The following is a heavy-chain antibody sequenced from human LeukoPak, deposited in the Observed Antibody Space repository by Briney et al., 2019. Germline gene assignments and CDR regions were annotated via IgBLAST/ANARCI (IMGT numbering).Heavy chain of an antibody. Sequence: PSETLSLTCTVSGYSISSGYYWGWIRQPPGKGLEWIGSIYHSGSTYYNPSLKSRVTISVDTSKNQFSLKLSSVTAADTAVYYCARDLYSSGWYGSSNWFDPWGQGTLVTVSS. D-gene: IGHD6-19*01. CDR2: IYHSGST. J-gene: IGHJ5*02. CDR3: ARDLYSSGWYGSSNWFDP. CDR1: GYSISSGYY. V-gene: IGHV4-38-2*02.